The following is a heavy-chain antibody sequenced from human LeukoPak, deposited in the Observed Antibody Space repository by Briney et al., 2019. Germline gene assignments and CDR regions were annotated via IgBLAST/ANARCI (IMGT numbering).Heavy chain of an antibody. CDR2: IYSGGST. CDR3: ASRIAVAGTLAFDI. D-gene: IGHD6-19*01. V-gene: IGHV3-53*01. J-gene: IGHJ3*02. Sequence: GGSLRLSCAASGFIVSSNYMSWVRQAPGKGLEWVSVIYSGGSTYYADSVKGRFTISRDNSKNTVYLQMNSLRAEDTAVYYCASRIAVAGTLAFDIWGQGTMVTVSS. CDR1: GFIVSSNY.